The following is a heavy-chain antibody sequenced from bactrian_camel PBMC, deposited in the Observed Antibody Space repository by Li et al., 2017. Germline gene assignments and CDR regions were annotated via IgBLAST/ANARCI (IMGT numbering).Heavy chain of an antibody. Sequence: QLVESGGGSVQAGGSLTLSCAASGFTFSSYSMYWVRQAPGKGLEWVSLIDGGRSSMTGYADSVKGRFTISRDNTKDTVYLQMNSLKPEDTAVYYCVRGRSDSTESSHFGYWGQGTQVTVS. D-gene: IGHD4*01. V-gene: IGHV3S25*01. CDR2: IDGGRSSMT. CDR3: VRGRSDSTESSHFGY. J-gene: IGHJ6*01. CDR1: GFTFSSYS.